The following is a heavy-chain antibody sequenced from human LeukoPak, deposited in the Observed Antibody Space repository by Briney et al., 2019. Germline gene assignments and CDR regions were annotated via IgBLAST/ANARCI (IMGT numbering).Heavy chain of an antibody. V-gene: IGHV4-38-2*02. CDR1: GYSISSGYY. CDR3: ARGQRRLVRGDFDY. CDR2: IYHSGST. Sequence: PPETLSLTCTVSGYSISSGYYWGWIRQPPGKGLEWIESIYHSGSTYYNPSLKSRVTISVDTSKNQFSLKLSSVTAADTAVYYCARGQRRLVRGDFDYWGQGTLVTVSS. D-gene: IGHD6-13*01. J-gene: IGHJ4*02.